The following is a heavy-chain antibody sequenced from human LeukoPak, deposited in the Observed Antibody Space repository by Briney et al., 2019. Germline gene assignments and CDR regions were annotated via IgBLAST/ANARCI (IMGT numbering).Heavy chain of an antibody. CDR3: ARAPDTAMVPPYYYYYMDV. D-gene: IGHD5-18*01. CDR2: INHSGST. V-gene: IGHV4-34*01. J-gene: IGHJ6*03. Sequence: PSETLSLTCAVYGGSFSGYYWSWIRQPPGKGLEWIGEINHSGSTYYNPSLKSRVTISVDTSKNQFSLKLSSVTAADTAVYYRARAPDTAMVPPYYYYYMDVWGKGTTVTVSS. CDR1: GGSFSGYY.